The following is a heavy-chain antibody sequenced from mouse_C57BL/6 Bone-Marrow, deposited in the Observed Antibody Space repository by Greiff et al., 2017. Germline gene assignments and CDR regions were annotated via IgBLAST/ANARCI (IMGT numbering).Heavy chain of an antibody. CDR1: GFNIKDDY. CDR3: TTAYGSLFYY. D-gene: IGHD2-2*01. CDR2: IDPENGDT. J-gene: IGHJ2*01. V-gene: IGHV14-4*01. Sequence: VQLQESGAELVRPGASVKLSCTASGFNIKDDYMHWVKQRPEQGLEWIGWIDPENGDTEYASKFQGKATITADTSSNTAYLQLSSLTSEDTAVYYCTTAYGSLFYYWGQGTTLTVSS.